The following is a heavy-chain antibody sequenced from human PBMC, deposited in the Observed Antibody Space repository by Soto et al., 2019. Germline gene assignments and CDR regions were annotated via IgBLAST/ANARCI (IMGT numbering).Heavy chain of an antibody. Sequence: EVQLVESGGDLVQPGGSLRLSCAASGFTFSNHEMNWVRQAPGKGLEWISYISDSGRTVYYADSVKGRFTISRDNAKNSLYLQMNSLRAEDTAVYYCVSLWSIDYWGQGTLVTVSS. V-gene: IGHV3-48*03. CDR1: GFTFSNHE. CDR3: VSLWSIDY. D-gene: IGHD3-16*01. CDR2: ISDSGRTV. J-gene: IGHJ4*02.